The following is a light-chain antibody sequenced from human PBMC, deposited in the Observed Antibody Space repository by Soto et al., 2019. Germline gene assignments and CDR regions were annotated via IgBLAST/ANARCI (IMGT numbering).Light chain of an antibody. V-gene: IGLV2-14*01. CDR1: SSDVGGYNY. J-gene: IGLJ2*01. CDR2: EVS. Sequence: QSVLTQPASVSGSPGQSITISCTGTSSDVGGYNYVSWYQQHPGKAPKLMIYEVSNRPSGVSNRFSGSKSGNTASLTISGLQAEVEADYYCSSYTSSSTLVFGGGTKSPS. CDR3: SSYTSSSTLV.